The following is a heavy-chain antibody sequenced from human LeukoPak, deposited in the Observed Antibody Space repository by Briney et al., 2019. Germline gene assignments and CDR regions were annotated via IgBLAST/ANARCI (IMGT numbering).Heavy chain of an antibody. Sequence: QPGRSLRLSCAATGFTFSSYGMHWVRQAPGKGLEWVAVIWYDGSNKYYADSVKGRFTISRDNSKNTLYLQMNSLRAEDTAAYYCAKGGFKATVTDDWGQGTLVTVSS. CDR3: AKGGFKATVTDD. CDR1: GFTFSSYG. V-gene: IGHV3-33*06. CDR2: IWYDGSNK. J-gene: IGHJ4*02. D-gene: IGHD4-17*01.